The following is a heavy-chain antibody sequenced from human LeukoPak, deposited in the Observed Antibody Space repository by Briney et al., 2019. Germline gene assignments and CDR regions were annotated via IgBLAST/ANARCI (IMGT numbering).Heavy chain of an antibody. CDR2: ISGSGGHT. CDR1: GFTFSSYA. J-gene: IGHJ1*01. D-gene: IGHD2-2*01. V-gene: IGHV3-23*01. CDR3: VKDDVAVPAAAYFHS. Sequence: GGSLRLSCAASGFTFSSYAMSWVRQAPGKGLEWVSAISGSGGHTYSADSVTGRFSISRDNSKNTLYLQMNRLRAEDTAIYYCVKDDVAVPAAAYFHSWGQGTLVTVSS.